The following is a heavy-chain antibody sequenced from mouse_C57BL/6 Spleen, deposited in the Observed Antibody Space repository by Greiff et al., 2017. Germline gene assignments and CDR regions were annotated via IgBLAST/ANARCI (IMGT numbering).Heavy chain of an antibody. CDR1: GFTFSDYG. V-gene: IGHV5-17*01. CDR2: ISSGSSTI. D-gene: IGHD2-3*01. Sequence: EVQLVESGGGLVKPGGSLKLSCAASGFTFSDYGMHWVRQAPEKGLEWVAYISSGSSTIYYADTVKGRFTLSRYNAKNTLFLQMTSLRSEDTAMYYCAKAGYSVYFDYWGQGTTLTVSS. J-gene: IGHJ2*01. CDR3: AKAGYSVYFDY.